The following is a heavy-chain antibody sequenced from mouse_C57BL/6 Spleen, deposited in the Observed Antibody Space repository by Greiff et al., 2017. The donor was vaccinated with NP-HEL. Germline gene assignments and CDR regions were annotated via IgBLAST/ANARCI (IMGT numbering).Heavy chain of an antibody. D-gene: IGHD2-4*01. CDR2: IHPGGGYT. J-gene: IGHJ3*01. V-gene: IGHV1-63*01. Sequence: LLESGAELIRPGTSVKMSCKASGYTFTNYWIGWAKPRPGHGLEWIGDIHPGGGYTNYTEKFKGKATLTADKSSSTAYMQCSSLTSEDSAIYYGARSMDDYDSFAYWGQGTLVTVSA. CDR3: ARSMDDYDSFAY. CDR1: GYTFTNYW.